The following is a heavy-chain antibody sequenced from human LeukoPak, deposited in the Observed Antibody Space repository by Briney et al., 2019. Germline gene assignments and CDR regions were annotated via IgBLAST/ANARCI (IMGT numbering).Heavy chain of an antibody. V-gene: IGHV3-23*01. D-gene: IGHD1-1*01. Sequence: PGGSLRLSCAASGFIFSNYAMNWVRQAPGKGLEWVSGISGSAGSTYYADSVKGRFTISRDNSKSTLYLQMNSLRAEEGTAVYYCAKDVDNWPREVDCWGQGTLVTVSS. CDR1: GFIFSNYA. CDR3: AKDVDNWPREVDC. J-gene: IGHJ4*02. CDR2: ISGSAGST.